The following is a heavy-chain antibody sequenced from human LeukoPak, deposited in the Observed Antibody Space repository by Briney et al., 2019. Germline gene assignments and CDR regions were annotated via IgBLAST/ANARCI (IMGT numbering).Heavy chain of an antibody. Sequence: GGSLRLSCAASGFTFDGYAMSWVRQAPGKGLEWVSLISCDGGSTYYADSVKGRFTISRDNSKNSLYLQMNSLRAEDTALYYCAKDPGGDILTRYLGMDVWGKGGKVTVSP. J-gene: IGHJ6*01. V-gene: IGHV3-43D*04. CDR3: AKDPGGDILTRYLGMDV. CDR1: GFTFDGYA. CDR2: ISCDGGST. D-gene: IGHD3-9*01.